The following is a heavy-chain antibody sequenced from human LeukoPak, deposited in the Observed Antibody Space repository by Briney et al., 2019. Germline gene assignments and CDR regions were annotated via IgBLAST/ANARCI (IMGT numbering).Heavy chain of an antibody. Sequence: GGSLRLSCAASGFSFSVYNMNWVRQAPGKGLEWVSSISSSSTYIYYADSVKGRCAVSRDNAKNSLSLHLNSLGAEDTAVYFCAREIYGDYGFDFWGQGTLVTVSS. CDR2: ISSSSTYI. CDR1: GFSFSVYN. J-gene: IGHJ4*02. D-gene: IGHD4-17*01. CDR3: AREIYGDYGFDF. V-gene: IGHV3-21*01.